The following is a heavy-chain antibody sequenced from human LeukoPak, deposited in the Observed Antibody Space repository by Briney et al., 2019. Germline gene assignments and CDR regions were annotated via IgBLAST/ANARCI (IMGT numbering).Heavy chain of an antibody. D-gene: IGHD6-13*01. CDR1: GFTFDDYG. V-gene: IGHV3-20*04. J-gene: IGHJ6*03. CDR2: INWNGGST. Sequence: GGSLRLSCAASGFTFDDYGMSWVRQAPGKGLEWVSSINWNGGSTGYADSVKGRFTISRDNAKNSLYLQMNSLRAEDTALYYCARRIAAYYYMDVWGKGTTVTVSS. CDR3: ARRIAAYYYMDV.